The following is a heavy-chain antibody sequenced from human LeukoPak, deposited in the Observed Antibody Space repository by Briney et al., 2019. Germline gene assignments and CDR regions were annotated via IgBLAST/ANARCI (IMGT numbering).Heavy chain of an antibody. CDR1: GFTFSSYA. V-gene: IGHV3-13*01. CDR3: TRGGYYGSGSYPDY. Sequence: PGGSLRLSCAASGFTFSSYAMSWVRQATGKGLEWVSAIGTAGDTYYPGSVKGRFTISRENAKNSLYLQMNSLRAGDTAVYYCTRGGYYGSGSYPDYWGQGTLVTVSS. CDR2: IGTAGDT. D-gene: IGHD3-10*01. J-gene: IGHJ4*02.